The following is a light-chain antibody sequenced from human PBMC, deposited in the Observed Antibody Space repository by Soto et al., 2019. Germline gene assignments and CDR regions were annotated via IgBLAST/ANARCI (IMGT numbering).Light chain of an antibody. CDR2: DAS. Sequence: DIQMTQSPSTLSASVGDRVTITCRASQSISSWLAWYQQKPGKAPKLLIYDASSLESGVPSRFSGSGSGTEFTLTISSLQPDDFATYYCQQYNSYPWTFVQGTQVEIK. CDR3: QQYNSYPWT. J-gene: IGKJ1*01. V-gene: IGKV1-5*01. CDR1: QSISSW.